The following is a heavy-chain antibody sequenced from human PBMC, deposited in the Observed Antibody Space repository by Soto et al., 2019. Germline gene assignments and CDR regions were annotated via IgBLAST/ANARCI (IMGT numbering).Heavy chain of an antibody. D-gene: IGHD3-22*01. CDR2: ISSSSSTI. CDR3: ARDYDSSGYYYYAIDWFDP. Sequence: PGGSLRLSCAASGFTFSSYSMNWVRQAPGKGLEWVSYISSSSSTIYYADSVKGRFTISRDNAKNSLYLQMNSLRDEDTAVYYCARDYDSSGYYYYAIDWFDPWGQGTLVTVSS. CDR1: GFTFSSYS. J-gene: IGHJ5*02. V-gene: IGHV3-48*02.